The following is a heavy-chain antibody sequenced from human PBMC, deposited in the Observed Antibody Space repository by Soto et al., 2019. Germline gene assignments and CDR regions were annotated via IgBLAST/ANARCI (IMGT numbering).Heavy chain of an antibody. CDR3: ARERREEIHDGYDIDY. CDR2: INHSGGT. Sequence: SETLSLTCAVYGGSFSSYYWSWIRQPPGKGLEWIGEINHSGGTSYNPSLKSRVTISIDTSKNQFSLKVTSMTAADTAMYYCARERREEIHDGYDIDYWGQGTLVTVSS. V-gene: IGHV4-34*01. J-gene: IGHJ4*02. CDR1: GGSFSSYY. D-gene: IGHD5-12*01.